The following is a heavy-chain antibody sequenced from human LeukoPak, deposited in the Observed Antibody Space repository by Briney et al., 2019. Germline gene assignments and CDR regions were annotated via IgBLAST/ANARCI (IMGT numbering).Heavy chain of an antibody. CDR1: GFTFSNYA. CDR3: ARVMVGYSSGWYDY. Sequence: GGSLRLSCAASGFTFSNYAMSWVRQVPGKGLEWVSYISSSSSYTNYADSVKGRFTISRDNAKNSLYLQMNSLRAEDTAVYYCARVMVGYSSGWYDYWGQGTLVTVSS. J-gene: IGHJ4*02. D-gene: IGHD6-19*01. V-gene: IGHV3-11*06. CDR2: ISSSSSYT.